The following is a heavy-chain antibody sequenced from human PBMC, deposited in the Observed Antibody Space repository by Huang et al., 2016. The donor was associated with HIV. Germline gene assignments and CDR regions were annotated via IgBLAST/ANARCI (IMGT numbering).Heavy chain of an antibody. V-gene: IGHV1-69*13. CDR3: ARGQLGSYGDYDVLY. D-gene: IGHD4-17*01. Sequence: QVQLVQSGAEVKTPGSSVKVSCKASGGTFSKYAISWVRQAPGQGLEGMGGSITLVGKPNYARKFQGRVTITAEDSTSTTYVEVSSLRSEDTALYYCARGQLGSYGDYDVLYWGQGTLVTVSS. J-gene: IGHJ4*02. CDR1: GGTFSKYA. CDR2: SITLVGKP.